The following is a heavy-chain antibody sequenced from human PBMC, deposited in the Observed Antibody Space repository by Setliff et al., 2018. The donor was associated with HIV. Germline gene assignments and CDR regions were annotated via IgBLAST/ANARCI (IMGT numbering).Heavy chain of an antibody. V-gene: IGHV4-59*01. Sequence: SETLSLTCTVSSDSIRFYYWTWIRQPPGKGLEWIGNVYYTGSTNYNPSLKSRITISMDTSKSQFSLKLTSVAAADTAVYYCARDSGGYNYGFAVGSFDYWGQGALVTVSS. CDR3: ARDSGGYNYGFAVGSFDY. D-gene: IGHD5-18*01. J-gene: IGHJ4*02. CDR1: SDSIRFYY. CDR2: VYYTGST.